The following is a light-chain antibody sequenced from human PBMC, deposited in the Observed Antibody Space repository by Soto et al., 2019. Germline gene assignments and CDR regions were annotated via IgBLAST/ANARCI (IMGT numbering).Light chain of an antibody. Sequence: QSVLTQPASVSGSPGQSITISCTGTSSDVGGYNFVTWYQQYPGKAPKLVIHDVTRRPSGVSNRFSGSKSGTAASLTISGLQAEDEADYCCCSYTSSTSYVFGTGTKVTVL. CDR2: DVT. CDR1: SSDVGGYNF. CDR3: CSYTSSTSYV. J-gene: IGLJ1*01. V-gene: IGLV2-14*01.